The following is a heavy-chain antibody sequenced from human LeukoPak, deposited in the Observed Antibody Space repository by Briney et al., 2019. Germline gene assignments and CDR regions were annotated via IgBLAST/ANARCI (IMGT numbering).Heavy chain of an antibody. Sequence: GGSLRLSCAASGFIFSNYWMHWVRQAPGKGLVWVSRIKTDGSTITYADSVKGRFTISRDNAKNTLYLQMNSLRAEDTAVYYCARRWAVAAVDYWGQGTPVTVSS. V-gene: IGHV3-74*01. J-gene: IGHJ4*02. CDR3: ARRWAVAAVDY. D-gene: IGHD6-19*01. CDR2: IKTDGSTI. CDR1: GFIFSNYW.